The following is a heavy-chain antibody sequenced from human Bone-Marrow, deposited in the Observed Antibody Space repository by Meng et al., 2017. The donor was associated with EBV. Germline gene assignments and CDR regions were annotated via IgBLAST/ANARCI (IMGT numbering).Heavy chain of an antibody. V-gene: IGHV3-30*18. D-gene: IGHD1-14*01. CDR3: AKDLSGRFDP. J-gene: IGHJ5*02. Sequence: QEHLVESGVVVVQPGRSLRLSCAASGLTFSNYGFRWVRQAPGKGPEWVAIIPSDASHNKYYADSVKGRFTISRDNSKNTLYLQMNSLRTEDTAVYYCAKDLSGRFDPWGQGTLVTVSS. CDR2: IPSDASHNK. CDR1: GLTFSNYG.